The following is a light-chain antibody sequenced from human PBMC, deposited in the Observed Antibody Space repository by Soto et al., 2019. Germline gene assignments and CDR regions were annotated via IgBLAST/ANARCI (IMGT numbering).Light chain of an antibody. CDR1: SSDIGGYNY. Sequence: QSALTQPASVSGSPGQSITISCTGTSSDIGGYNYVSWYQHHPGKAPRLMIYEVSNRPSGVSNRFSGSKSGNTASLTISGLQAEDEADYYCTSYTSSSNNYVFGTGTKLTVL. CDR2: EVS. CDR3: TSYTSSSNNYV. V-gene: IGLV2-14*01. J-gene: IGLJ1*01.